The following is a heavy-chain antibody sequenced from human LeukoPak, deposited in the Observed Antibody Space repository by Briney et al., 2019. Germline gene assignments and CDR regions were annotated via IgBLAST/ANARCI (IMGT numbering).Heavy chain of an antibody. CDR3: AGENGDRVFGY. CDR1: GGSVSSGSYY. J-gene: IGHJ4*02. D-gene: IGHD4-17*01. V-gene: IGHV4-61*01. CDR2: IYYSGST. Sequence: SETLSLTCTVSGGSVSSGSYYWSWIRQPPGKGLEWIGYIYYSGSTNYNPSLKSRATISVDTSKNQFSLKLSSVTAADTAVYYCAGENGDRVFGYWGQGTLVTVSS.